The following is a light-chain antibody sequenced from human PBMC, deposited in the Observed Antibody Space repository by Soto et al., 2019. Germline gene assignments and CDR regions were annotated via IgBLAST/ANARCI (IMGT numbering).Light chain of an antibody. J-gene: IGKJ5*01. Sequence: DIQMTQSPSTLSASVGDRVTITCRASQSISSWLAWYQQKPGKAPKLLIYKASSLESGVPSRFSGSGSGTEFTLTNRSLQPEDIATYYCQQSYSAPAFGQGTRLEIK. CDR1: QSISSW. CDR2: KAS. CDR3: QQSYSAPA. V-gene: IGKV1-5*03.